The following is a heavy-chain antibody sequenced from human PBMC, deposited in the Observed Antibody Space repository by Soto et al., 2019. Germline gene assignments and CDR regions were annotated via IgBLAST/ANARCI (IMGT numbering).Heavy chain of an antibody. J-gene: IGHJ6*02. CDR2: ISSSSIYI. V-gene: IGHV3-21*01. CDR3: AREGSGNTDYYYGMDV. D-gene: IGHD6-19*01. Sequence: GRFLRLSCAASGFTFGSYSVNWVRQAPGKGLEWVSSISSSSIYIDYADSVKGRFTISRDNAKNSLYLQMNSLRAEDTAVYYCAREGSGNTDYYYGMDVWGQGTTVTVSS. CDR1: GFTFGSYS.